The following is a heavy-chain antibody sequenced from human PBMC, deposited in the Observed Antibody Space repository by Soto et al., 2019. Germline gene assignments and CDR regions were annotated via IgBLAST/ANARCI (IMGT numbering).Heavy chain of an antibody. CDR1: GFTFSSYA. J-gene: IGHJ5*02. CDR2: ISGSGGST. V-gene: IGHV3-23*01. D-gene: IGHD4-17*01. CDR3: AKDTGTVTYNWFDP. Sequence: EVQQLESGGGLVQPGGSLRLSCAASGFTFSSYAMSWVRQAPGKGLEWVSAISGSGGSTYYADSVRGRFTISRDNSKNTLYLQMNSLRAEDTAVYHCAKDTGTVTYNWFDPWGQGTLVTVSS.